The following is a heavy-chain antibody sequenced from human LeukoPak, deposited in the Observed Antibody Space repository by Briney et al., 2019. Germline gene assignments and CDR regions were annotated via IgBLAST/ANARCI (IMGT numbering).Heavy chain of an antibody. CDR3: AKVNWDSRLGNS. CDR2: ITDGGGRT. D-gene: IGHD1-7*01. V-gene: IGHV3-23*01. J-gene: IGHJ4*02. Sequence: PGGSLRLSCTVSGFILSKYDTNWVRQAPGKGLEWVSGITDGGGRTYYADSVKGRFTISRDNSKNTLYLQMNSLRAEDTAIYYCAKVNWDSRLGNSWGQGTLVTVSS. CDR1: GFILSKYD.